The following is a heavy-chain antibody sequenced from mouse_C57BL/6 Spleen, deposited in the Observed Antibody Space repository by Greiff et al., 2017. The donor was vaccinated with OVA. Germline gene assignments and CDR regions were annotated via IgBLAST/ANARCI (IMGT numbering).Heavy chain of an antibody. CDR1: GYTFTDYE. D-gene: IGHD1-1*01. J-gene: IGHJ1*03. CDR2: IDPETGGP. V-gene: IGHV1-15*01. Sequence: QVHVKQSGAELVRPGASVTLSCKASGYTFTDYEMHWVKQTPVHGLEWIGAIDPETGGPAYNQKFKGKAILTADKSSSTAYMELRSLTSEDSAVYYCTRCYGSSYWYFDVWGTGTTVTVSS. CDR3: TRCYGSSYWYFDV.